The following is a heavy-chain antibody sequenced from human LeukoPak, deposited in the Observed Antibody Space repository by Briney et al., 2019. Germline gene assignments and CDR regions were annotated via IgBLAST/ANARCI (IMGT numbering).Heavy chain of an antibody. D-gene: IGHD2-15*01. CDR1: GYTFTSYA. CDR2: INTNTGTP. Sequence: ASVKVSCKASGYTFTSYAMNWVRQAPGQGLEWMGWINTNTGTPTYARGFTGRFVFSLDTSVSTAYLQISSLKTEDTAVYYCARGSTGVDDYWGQGTLVTVSS. V-gene: IGHV7-4-1*02. J-gene: IGHJ4*02. CDR3: ARGSTGVDDY.